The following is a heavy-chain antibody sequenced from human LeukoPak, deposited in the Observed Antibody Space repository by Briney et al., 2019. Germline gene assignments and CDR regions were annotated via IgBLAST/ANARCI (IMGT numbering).Heavy chain of an antibody. J-gene: IGHJ4*02. Sequence: GGSLRLSCAASEFTFSSYAMSWVRQALGEGLEWVSAISDSGGSTYYADSVKGRFTISRDNSEKTVYLQMNSLRAEDTAVYYCAKDRRACSSSSCYYRFDYWGQGTLVTVSS. CDR2: ISDSGGST. V-gene: IGHV3-23*01. D-gene: IGHD2-2*01. CDR1: EFTFSSYA. CDR3: AKDRRACSSSSCYYRFDY.